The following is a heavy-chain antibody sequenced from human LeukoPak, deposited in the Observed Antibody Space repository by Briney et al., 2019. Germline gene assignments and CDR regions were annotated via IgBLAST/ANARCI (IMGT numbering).Heavy chain of an antibody. V-gene: IGHV3-7*01. D-gene: IGHD5-18*01. CDR1: GISLSNYW. Sequence: GGSLRLSCEASGISLSNYWLTWVRQAPGKGLEWVANIKQDGSEKNYVDSVKGRFTISRDKAKNSLYLQMNSLRAEDTAVYYCARDAGGYGFYGDYWGQGTLVTVSS. CDR2: IKQDGSEK. J-gene: IGHJ4*02. CDR3: ARDAGGYGFYGDY.